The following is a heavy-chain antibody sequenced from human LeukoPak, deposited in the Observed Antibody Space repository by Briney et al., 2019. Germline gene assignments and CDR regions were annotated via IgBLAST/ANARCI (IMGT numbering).Heavy chain of an antibody. CDR3: ARVTRGMTYYYGSGSYSDYYYYYMDV. D-gene: IGHD3-10*01. V-gene: IGHV4-38-2*01. J-gene: IGHJ6*03. CDR1: GYSISSGYY. CDR2: IYHSVST. Sequence: SETLSLTCAVSGYSISSGYYWGWIRQPPGKGLEWIGSIYHSVSTYYNPSLKSRVTISVDTSKNQFSLKLSSVTAADTAVYYCARVTRGMTYYYGSGSYSDYYYYYMDVWGKGTTVTVSS.